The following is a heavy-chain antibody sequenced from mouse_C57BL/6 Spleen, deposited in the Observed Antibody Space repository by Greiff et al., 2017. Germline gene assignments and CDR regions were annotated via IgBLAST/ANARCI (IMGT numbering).Heavy chain of an antibody. CDR1: GFSFNTYA. Sequence: EVKLMESGGGLVQPKGSLKLSCAASGFSFNTYAMNWVRQAPGKGLEWVARIRSKSNNYATYYADSVKDRFTISRDDSESMLYLQMNNLKTEDTAVYYCVRLNWDNAMDYWGQGTSVTVSS. CDR3: VRLNWDNAMDY. V-gene: IGHV10-1*01. J-gene: IGHJ4*01. CDR2: IRSKSNNYAT. D-gene: IGHD4-1*01.